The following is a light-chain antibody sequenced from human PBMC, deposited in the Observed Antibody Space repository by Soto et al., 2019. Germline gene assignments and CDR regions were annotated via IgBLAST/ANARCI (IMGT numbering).Light chain of an antibody. CDR3: QLYGGSRDT. Sequence: EIELTQSPGTLSLSPGERATLSCRASQSIASSLAWFQQKRGQPPRLLIYGASSRAPGIPDRFSGSGSGTDFTLTISRLEPEDFAVYYCQLYGGSRDTFGQGTKLEIK. CDR1: QSIASS. V-gene: IGKV3-20*01. J-gene: IGKJ2*01. CDR2: GAS.